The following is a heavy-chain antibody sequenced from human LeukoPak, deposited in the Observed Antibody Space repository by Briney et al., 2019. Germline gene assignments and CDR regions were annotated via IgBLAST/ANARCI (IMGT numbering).Heavy chain of an antibody. V-gene: IGHV4-39*02. CDR3: ARDGKRGYYYDSSGYGI. J-gene: IGHJ3*02. D-gene: IGHD3-22*01. CDR2: IYYSGST. CDR1: GGSISSSSYY. Sequence: SETLSLTCTVSGGSISSSSYYWGWIRQPPGKGLEWIGSIYYSGSTYYNPSLKSRVTISVDTSKNQFSLELSSVTAADTAVYYCARDGKRGYYYDSSGYGIWGQGTMVTVSS.